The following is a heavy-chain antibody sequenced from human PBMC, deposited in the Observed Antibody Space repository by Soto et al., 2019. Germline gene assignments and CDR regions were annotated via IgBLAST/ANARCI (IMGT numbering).Heavy chain of an antibody. J-gene: IGHJ5*01. CDR3: STRAYDTNGYYRFDP. Sequence: LSLTCAVYGGPFSGHSWTWIRQSPGKGLEWIGDINHSGRVNYSPSLKSRVTISLDTSKNQFSLTLSAVTAADTAMYYCSTRAYDTNGYYRFDPWGQGTLVTVSS. D-gene: IGHD3-22*01. CDR2: INHSGRV. CDR1: GGPFSGHS. V-gene: IGHV4-34*01.